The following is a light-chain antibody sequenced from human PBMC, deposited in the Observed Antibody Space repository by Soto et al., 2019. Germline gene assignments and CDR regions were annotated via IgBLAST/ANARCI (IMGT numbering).Light chain of an antibody. Sequence: DGQWTQSTSFLSASVGDRVTITCLASQGISSYLAWYQQKPGKAPKLLIYAASTLQSGVPSRFSGSGSGTEFTLTISRLQPEDFATYYCQQLNSYPITFGQGTRLEI. J-gene: IGKJ5*01. CDR3: QQLNSYPIT. CDR1: QGISSY. CDR2: AAS. V-gene: IGKV1-9*01.